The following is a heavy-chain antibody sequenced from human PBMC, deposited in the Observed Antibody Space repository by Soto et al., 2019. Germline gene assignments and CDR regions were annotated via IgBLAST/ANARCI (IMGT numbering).Heavy chain of an antibody. J-gene: IGHJ4*02. Sequence: GGSLRLSCAASGFTFISYWMRWVRQAPGKGLGWVANIKQDGSEKYYVDSVKGRFTISRDNAKNSLYLQMNSLRAEDTAVYYCARDLVTYDFWSGYPTRYYFDYWGQGTLVTVSS. CDR2: IKQDGSEK. D-gene: IGHD3-3*01. CDR3: ARDLVTYDFWSGYPTRYYFDY. V-gene: IGHV3-7*01. CDR1: GFTFISYW.